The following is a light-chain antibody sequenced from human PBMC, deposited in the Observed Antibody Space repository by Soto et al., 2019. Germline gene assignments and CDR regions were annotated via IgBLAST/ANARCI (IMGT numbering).Light chain of an antibody. CDR3: RPYGGSPPT. V-gene: IGKV3-20*01. J-gene: IGKJ1*01. CDR2: GAS. CDR1: QSVSSNY. Sequence: EIVLTQSPGTLSLSPGERATLSCRASQSVSSNYLAWYQRKPGQAPRLLIYGASSRATDIPNRFSGSGSGTDFTLTITRLEPEYFAVYFCRPYGGSPPTFGQGSKV.